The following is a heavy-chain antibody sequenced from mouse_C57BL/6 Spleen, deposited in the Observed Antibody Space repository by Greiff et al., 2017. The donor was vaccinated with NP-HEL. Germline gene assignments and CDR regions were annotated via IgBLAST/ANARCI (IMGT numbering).Heavy chain of an antibody. V-gene: IGHV6-3*01. D-gene: IGHD3-3*01. CDR1: GFTFSNYW. J-gene: IGHJ4*01. CDR2: IRLKSDNYAT. CDR3: TRDSRYYAMDY. Sequence: EVKLVESGGGLVQPGGSMKLSCVASGFTFSNYWMNWVRQSPEKGLEWVAQIRLKSDNYATHYAESVKGRFTISRDDSKSSVYLQMNNLRAEDTGIYYCTRDSRYYAMDYWGQGTSVTVSS.